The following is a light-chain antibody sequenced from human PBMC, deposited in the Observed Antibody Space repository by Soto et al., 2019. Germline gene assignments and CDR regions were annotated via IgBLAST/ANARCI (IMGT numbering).Light chain of an antibody. CDR3: QYYGRSPLN. CDR2: SAS. V-gene: IGKV3-20*01. CDR1: QTINKNY. J-gene: IGKJ4*01. Sequence: EIVLTQSPGTLSLSPGEIATLSCRASQTINKNYFAWYQQKPGQAPRPLMYSASSRATGIPDRFSGSGSGTDFTLTISRLEPEDFAVYYCQYYGRSPLNFGGGTKVEIK.